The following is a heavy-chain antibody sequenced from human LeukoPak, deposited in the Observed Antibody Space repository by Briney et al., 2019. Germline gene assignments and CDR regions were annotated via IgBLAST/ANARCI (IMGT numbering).Heavy chain of an antibody. Sequence: ASVKVSCKASGYTFTSYDINWVRQAAGQGLEWMGWMNPNSANTGYAQKFQGRVTMTRDTSTSTVYMELSSLRSEDTAVYYCARASEYCSGGSCYTKYNWFDPWGQGTLVTVSS. V-gene: IGHV1-8*01. CDR2: MNPNSANT. D-gene: IGHD2-15*01. J-gene: IGHJ5*02. CDR1: GYTFTSYD. CDR3: ARASEYCSGGSCYTKYNWFDP.